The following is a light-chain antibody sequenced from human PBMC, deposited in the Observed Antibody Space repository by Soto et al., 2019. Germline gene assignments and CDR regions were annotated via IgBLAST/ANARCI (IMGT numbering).Light chain of an antibody. CDR1: QSVSSN. V-gene: IGKV3-15*01. Sequence: EIVMTQSPATLSVSPGERATLSCRASQSVSSNLAWYQQKPGQAPRLLIYGAFTRATGIPARFSGSGSGTEFTLTISSLQSEDFALYYCQQYKNWPPLTFGGGTKVEIK. CDR3: QQYKNWPPLT. CDR2: GAF. J-gene: IGKJ4*01.